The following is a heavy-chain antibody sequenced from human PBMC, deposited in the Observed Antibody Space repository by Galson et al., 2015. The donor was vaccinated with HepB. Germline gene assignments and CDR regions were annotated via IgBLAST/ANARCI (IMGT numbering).Heavy chain of an antibody. V-gene: IGHV1-69*13. CDR3: ASRLVTGAALRDYYYYYGFDV. CDR2: IIPIFGTT. Sequence: SVKVSCKASGGTFSRFAISWVRQAPGQGLEWMGGIIPIFGTTNYAQKFLDRVTITADGSTTTAYVELRSLRSEDTAVYYCASRLVTGAALRDYYYYYGFDVWGQGTTVVVSS. J-gene: IGHJ6*02. CDR1: GGTFSRFA. D-gene: IGHD2-21*02.